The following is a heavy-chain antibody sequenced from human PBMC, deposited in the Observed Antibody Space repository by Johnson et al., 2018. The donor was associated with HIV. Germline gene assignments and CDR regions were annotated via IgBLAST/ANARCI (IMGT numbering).Heavy chain of an antibody. CDR3: ARARAGDAFDI. CDR1: GLTLSRCD. J-gene: IGHJ3*02. Sequence: QVLLVESGGGVVQPGGSLRLSCAASGLTLSRCDMHWVRQTPGKGLEWVSIIYGGGSTYYADSVKGRFTISRDNSKNTLYLQMNSLRAEDTAVYYCARARAGDAFDIWGQGTMVTVSS. V-gene: IGHV3-NL1*01. CDR2: IYGGGST. D-gene: IGHD6-13*01.